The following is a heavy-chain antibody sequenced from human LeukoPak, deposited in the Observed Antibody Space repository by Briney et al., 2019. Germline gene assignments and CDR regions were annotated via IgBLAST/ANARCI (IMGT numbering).Heavy chain of an antibody. Sequence: GGSLRLSCAASGLTFSSYSMNWVRQAPGMGLEWVSYISSSGSTKYYADSVKGRFTISRDNSKNTLYLQMNSLRAEDTAVYYCAKPVPYYYDSSGYSDAFDIWGQGTMVTVSS. V-gene: IGHV3-48*01. D-gene: IGHD3-22*01. CDR1: GLTFSSYS. CDR2: ISSSGSTK. CDR3: AKPVPYYYDSSGYSDAFDI. J-gene: IGHJ3*02.